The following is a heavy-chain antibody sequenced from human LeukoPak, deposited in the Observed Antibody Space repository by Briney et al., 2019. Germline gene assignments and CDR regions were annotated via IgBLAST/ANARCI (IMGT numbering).Heavy chain of an antibody. J-gene: IGHJ4*02. D-gene: IGHD1-14*01. CDR3: ARGVEPLAANTLAY. CDR2: LYSDGNT. Sequence: GGSLRLSCAAPGFTVITNDMTWVRQAPGKGLEWVSVLYSDGNTKYADSVQGRFTISRDNSKNTLYLEMNSLSPDDTAVYYCARGVEPLAANTLAYWGQGTLVTVSS. V-gene: IGHV3-53*01. CDR1: GFTVITND.